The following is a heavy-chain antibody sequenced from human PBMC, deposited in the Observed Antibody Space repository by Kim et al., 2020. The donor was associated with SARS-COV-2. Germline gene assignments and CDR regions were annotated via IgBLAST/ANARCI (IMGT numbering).Heavy chain of an antibody. CDR2: ISYDGSNK. D-gene: IGHD3-22*01. CDR1: GFTFSSYA. V-gene: IGHV3-30*04. CDR3: ARDGGLGYYYETFFDY. Sequence: GGSLRLSCAASGFTFSSYAMHWVRQAPGKGLEWVAVISYDGSNKYYADSVKGRFTISRDNSKNTLYLQMNSLRAEDTAVYYCARDGGLGYYYETFFDYWGQGTLVTVSS. J-gene: IGHJ4*02.